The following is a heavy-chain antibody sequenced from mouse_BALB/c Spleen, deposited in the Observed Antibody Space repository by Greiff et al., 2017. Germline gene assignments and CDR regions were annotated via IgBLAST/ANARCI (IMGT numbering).Heavy chain of an antibody. J-gene: IGHJ2*01. Sequence: EVNLVESGGGLVQPGGSLKLSCAASGFTFSSYTMSWVRQTPEKRLEWVAYISNGGGSTYYPDTVKGRFTISRDNAKNTLYLQMSSLKSEDTAMYYCARIYYGYDGYFDDWGQGTTLTVSS. CDR2: ISNGGGST. V-gene: IGHV5-12-2*01. D-gene: IGHD2-2*01. CDR1: GFTFSSYT. CDR3: ARIYYGYDGYFDD.